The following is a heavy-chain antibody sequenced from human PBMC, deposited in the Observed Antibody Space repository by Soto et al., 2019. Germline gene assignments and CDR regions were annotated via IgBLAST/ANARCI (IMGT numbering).Heavy chain of an antibody. D-gene: IGHD5-12*01. Sequence: PSETLSLTCTVSGGSISSSSYYWGWIRQPPGKGLEWIGSIYYSGSTYYNPSLKSRVTISVDTSKNQFSLKLSSVTAADTAVYYCARNRNSGYDERLFDYWGQGTLVTVSS. J-gene: IGHJ4*02. CDR3: ARNRNSGYDERLFDY. V-gene: IGHV4-39*01. CDR2: IYYSGST. CDR1: GGSISSSSYY.